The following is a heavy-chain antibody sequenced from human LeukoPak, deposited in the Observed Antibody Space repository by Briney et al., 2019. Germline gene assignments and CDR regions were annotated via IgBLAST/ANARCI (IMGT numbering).Heavy chain of an antibody. Sequence: PSETLSLTCAFYGGSFSGYYWSWIRQPPGKGLEWIGEINHSGSTNYNPSLKSRVTISVDTSKNQFSLKLSSVTAADTAVYYCARGDGYKRVFSNWGQGTLVTVSS. V-gene: IGHV4-34*01. J-gene: IGHJ4*02. CDR2: INHSGST. CDR3: ARGDGYKRVFSN. CDR1: GGSFSGYY. D-gene: IGHD5-24*01.